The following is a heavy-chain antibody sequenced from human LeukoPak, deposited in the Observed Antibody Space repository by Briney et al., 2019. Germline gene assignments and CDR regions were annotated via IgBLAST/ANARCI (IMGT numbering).Heavy chain of an antibody. J-gene: IGHJ4*02. CDR2: INPNSGGT. D-gene: IGHD5-24*01. CDR3: ARVGEMATINPYFDY. Sequence: GASVKVSCKASGYTFTGYYVHWVRQAPGQGLEWMGRINPNSGGTNYAQKFQGRVTMTRDTSISTAYMELSRLRSDDTAVYYCARVGEMATINPYFDYWGQGTLVTVSS. V-gene: IGHV1-2*06. CDR1: GYTFTGYY.